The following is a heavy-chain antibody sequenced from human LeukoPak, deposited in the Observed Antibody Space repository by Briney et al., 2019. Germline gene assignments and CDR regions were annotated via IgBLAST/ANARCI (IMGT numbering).Heavy chain of an antibody. CDR2: ISSSGSTI. Sequence: AGGSLRLSCAASGFTFSSYEMNWVRQAPGKGLEWVSYISSSGSTIYYADSVKGRFTVSRDNAKNTLYLQMNSLRAEDTAVYYCASARYYYDSSGHYFWGQGTLVTVSS. D-gene: IGHD3-22*01. CDR1: GFTFSSYE. J-gene: IGHJ4*02. V-gene: IGHV3-48*03. CDR3: ASARYYYDSSGHYF.